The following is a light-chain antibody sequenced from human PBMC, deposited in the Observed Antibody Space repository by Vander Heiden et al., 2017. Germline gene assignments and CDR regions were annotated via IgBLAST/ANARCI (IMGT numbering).Light chain of an antibody. Sequence: EVVLTPSPGPLSLSLGERDTLFCRASQYVSSTYLAWDQQAPSQAPRLLIYTASTRATGIPDRFRCSGSGTDFTLTIGRLEPEDFAVYFCQQYGTSPYTFGQGTKLEIK. CDR1: QYVSSTY. CDR3: QQYGTSPYT. J-gene: IGKJ2*01. CDR2: TAS. V-gene: IGKV3-20*01.